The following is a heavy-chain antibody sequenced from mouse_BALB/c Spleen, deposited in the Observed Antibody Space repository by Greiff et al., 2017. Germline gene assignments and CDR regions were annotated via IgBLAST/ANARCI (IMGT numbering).Heavy chain of an antibody. Sequence: EVMLVESGGGLVQPKGSLKLSCAASGFTFNTYAMHWVCQAPGKGLEWVARIRSKSNNYATYYADSVKDRFTISRDDSQSMLYLQMNNLKTEDTAMYYCVREEDWLRQGLDYYAMDYWGQGTSVTVSS. D-gene: IGHD2-2*01. V-gene: IGHV10-3*03. CDR1: GFTFNTYA. CDR3: VREEDWLRQGLDYYAMDY. CDR2: IRSKSNNYAT. J-gene: IGHJ4*01.